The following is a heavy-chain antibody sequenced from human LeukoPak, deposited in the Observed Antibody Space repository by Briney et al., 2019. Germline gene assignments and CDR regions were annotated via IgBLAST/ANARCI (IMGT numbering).Heavy chain of an antibody. CDR1: GFTFSRYG. D-gene: IGHD6-19*01. V-gene: IGHV3-30*04. J-gene: IGHJ4*02. Sequence: GGSQRPSCAASGFTFSRYGMHWVRQAPGKGLEWVAVISYDGKNETYADSVRGRFTISRDTSRNTVSLQMHSLTPEDTAVYYCVRGDPHFSYNNDWYGKKFDYWGQGTLVTVSS. CDR3: VRGDPHFSYNNDWYGKKFDY. CDR2: ISYDGKNE.